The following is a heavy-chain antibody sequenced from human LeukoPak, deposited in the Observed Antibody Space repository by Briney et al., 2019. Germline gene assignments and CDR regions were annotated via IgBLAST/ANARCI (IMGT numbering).Heavy chain of an antibody. V-gene: IGHV3-74*01. CDR1: GFSFSAYW. CDR2: INNEGTGT. Sequence: GGSLRLSCAASGFSFSAYWMHWVRQAPGKGLGWVSRINNEGTGTDYADSVRGRFTISRVNVENTLYLQMNSLSADDTAMYYCVRYDVDARRFDYWGQRTLVTVSS. J-gene: IGHJ4*02. CDR3: VRYDVDARRFDY. D-gene: IGHD2-8*01.